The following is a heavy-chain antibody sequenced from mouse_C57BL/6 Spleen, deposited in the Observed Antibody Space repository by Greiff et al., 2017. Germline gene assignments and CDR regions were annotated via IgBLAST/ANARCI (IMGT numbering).Heavy chain of an antibody. D-gene: IGHD1-1*01. V-gene: IGHV5-9-1*02. CDR3: TRNYYGSSYGWFAY. CDR1: GFTFSSYA. Sequence: EVQLQESGEGLVKPGGSLKLSCAASGFTFSSYAMSWVRQTPEKRLEWVAYISSGGDYIYYADTVKGRFTISRDNARNTLYLQMSSLKSEDTAMYYCTRNYYGSSYGWFAYWGQGTLVTVSA. CDR2: ISSGGDYI. J-gene: IGHJ3*01.